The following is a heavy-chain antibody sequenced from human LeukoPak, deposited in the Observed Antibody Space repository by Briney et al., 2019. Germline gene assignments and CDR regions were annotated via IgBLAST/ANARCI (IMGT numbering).Heavy chain of an antibody. CDR2: FDPEDDEI. CDR3: ATETGNFYFYS. CDR1: GYTLTELS. J-gene: IGHJ4*02. V-gene: IGHV1-24*01. D-gene: IGHD1-7*01. Sequence: GASAKVSCKVSGYTLTELSMHWVRQAPGKGLGWMGVFDPEDDEIIYAQRFQGRVTMTEDASTDTAYMELRSLRSEDTAVYYCATETGNFYFYSWGQGTLVTVSS.